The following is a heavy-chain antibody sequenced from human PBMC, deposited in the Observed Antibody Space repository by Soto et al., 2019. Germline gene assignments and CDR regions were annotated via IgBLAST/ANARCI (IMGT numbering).Heavy chain of an antibody. CDR1: GYTFINYG. J-gene: IGHJ4*02. D-gene: IGHD4-17*01. Sequence: QVQLVQSGAEVKNPGASVKVSCKASGYTFINYGITWVRQAPGQGLEWMGWISGYNGNTKSAQKVQVRVTMTTDTSPGAAELERCSMNCDEAAVYECASDMGVEDDGDYVEYWGQGTLVTLGS. CDR3: ASDMGVEDDGDYVEY. CDR2: ISGYNGNT. V-gene: IGHV1-18*01.